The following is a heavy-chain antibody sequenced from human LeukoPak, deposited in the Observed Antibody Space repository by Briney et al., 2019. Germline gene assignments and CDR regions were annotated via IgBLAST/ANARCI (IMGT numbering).Heavy chain of an antibody. V-gene: IGHV3-20*01. CDR1: GFTFDDYG. CDR3: SREKADYGSGSYPTWFDP. J-gene: IGHJ5*02. Sequence: PGGSLRLSCAASGFTFDDYGMSWVRQAPGKGLEWVSGINWNGGSTGYADSVKGRFTISRDNAKNSLYLQMNSLRAEDTALYHCSREKADYGSGSYPTWFDPWGQGTLVTVSS. CDR2: INWNGGST. D-gene: IGHD3-10*01.